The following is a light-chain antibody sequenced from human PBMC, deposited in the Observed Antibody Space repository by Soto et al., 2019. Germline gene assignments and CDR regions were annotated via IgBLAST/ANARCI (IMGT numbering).Light chain of an antibody. J-gene: IGKJ4*01. V-gene: IGKV3D-20*02. CDR2: DAS. Sequence: EIVLTQSPGTLSLSPGERATLSCRASQSVSSSYLVWHQQKPGQAPRLLIYDASNRATGIPARFTGSGSGTDFTLTISSLEPEDFAVYYCQQRRNWPRLAFGGGTKVEIK. CDR3: QQRRNWPRLA. CDR1: QSVSSSY.